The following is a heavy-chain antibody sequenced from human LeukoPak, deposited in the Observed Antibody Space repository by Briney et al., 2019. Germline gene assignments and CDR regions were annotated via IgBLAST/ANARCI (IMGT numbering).Heavy chain of an antibody. V-gene: IGHV4-4*07. J-gene: IGHJ4*02. CDR2: IYTSGST. D-gene: IGHD3-9*01. Sequence: EXLSLTCTVSGGSISSYYWSWIRQPAGKGLEWIGRIYTSGSTNYNPSLTSRVTMSVDTSKNQFSLKLSSVTAADTAVYYCARVGGTYYDILTGYLTWYYFDYWGQGTLVTVSS. CDR3: ARVGGTYYDILTGYLTWYYFDY. CDR1: GGSISSYY.